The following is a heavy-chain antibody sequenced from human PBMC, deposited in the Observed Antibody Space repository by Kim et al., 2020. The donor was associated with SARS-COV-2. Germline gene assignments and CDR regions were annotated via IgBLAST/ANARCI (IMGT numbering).Heavy chain of an antibody. CDR3: ARDDAGGNPNTYYYDSASDGRDV. D-gene: IGHD3-22*01. J-gene: IGHJ6*02. Sequence: PGGSLRLSCAASGFTFSSYGMHWVRQAPGKGLEWVAVIWYDGSNKYYADSVKGRFTISRDNSKNTLYLQMNSLRAEDTAVYYCARDDAGGNPNTYYYDSASDGRDVWGRGTTVTVSS. CDR2: IWYDGSNK. V-gene: IGHV3-33*01. CDR1: GFTFSSYG.